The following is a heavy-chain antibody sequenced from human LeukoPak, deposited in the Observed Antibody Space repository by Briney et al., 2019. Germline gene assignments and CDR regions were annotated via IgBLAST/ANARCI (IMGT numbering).Heavy chain of an antibody. J-gene: IGHJ5*02. D-gene: IGHD3-22*01. CDR3: ARAATVRSMIVVARRGRWFDP. CDR1: GGSISSSNW. V-gene: IGHV4-4*02. CDR2: IFHTGSP. Sequence: SETLSLTCTVSGGSISSSNWWSWVRQSPGKGLEYIAEIFHTGSPNYNPSLKSRVTISLNQSKNQFSLKLISVTAADTAVYYCARAATVRSMIVVARRGRWFDPWGQGTLVTVSS.